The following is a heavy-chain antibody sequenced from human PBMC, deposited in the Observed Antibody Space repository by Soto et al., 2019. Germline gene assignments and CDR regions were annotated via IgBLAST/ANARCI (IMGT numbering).Heavy chain of an antibody. CDR1: GGTFSRYS. D-gene: IGHD2-2*01. J-gene: IGHJ6*02. CDR3: EREDRGRENGRVPGAIDGMDV. CDR2: NIPIFGIA. Sequence: QVQLVQSGAEVKKPGSSVKVSCKASGGTFSRYSITWVRPAPGPGLDLKGSNIPIFGIASYAQKFQGRVTITADESTSKAYMELSRLRFDDPAVYDCEREDRGRENGRVPGAIDGMDVWGPGTTVTFS. V-gene: IGHV1-69*08.